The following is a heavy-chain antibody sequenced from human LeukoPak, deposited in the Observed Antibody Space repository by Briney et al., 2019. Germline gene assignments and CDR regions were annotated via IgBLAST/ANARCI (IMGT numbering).Heavy chain of an antibody. J-gene: IGHJ4*02. D-gene: IGHD2-8*01. Sequence: GGSLRLSCAASGFTFSSYGMHWVRQAPGKGLEWVAVIWYDGSNKYYADSVKGRFPISRDNSKNTLYLQMNSLRVEDTAVYYCTRESTNARFDYWGQGTLVTVSS. CDR3: TRESTNARFDY. V-gene: IGHV3-33*01. CDR2: IWYDGSNK. CDR1: GFTFSSYG.